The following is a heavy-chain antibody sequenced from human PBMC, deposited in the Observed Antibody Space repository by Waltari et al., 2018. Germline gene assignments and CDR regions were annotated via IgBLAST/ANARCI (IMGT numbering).Heavy chain of an antibody. Sequence: QLQLQESGPGLVKPSETLSLTCTVSGGSISSSSYYWGWIRQPPGKGLEWIGSIYYSGSTDYNPALKSRVTISVDTSKNQFSLKLSSVTAADTAVYYCASVSDSGSYWGQGTLVTVSS. CDR2: IYYSGST. D-gene: IGHD1-26*01. CDR3: ASVSDSGSY. V-gene: IGHV4-39*07. CDR1: GGSISSSSYY. J-gene: IGHJ4*02.